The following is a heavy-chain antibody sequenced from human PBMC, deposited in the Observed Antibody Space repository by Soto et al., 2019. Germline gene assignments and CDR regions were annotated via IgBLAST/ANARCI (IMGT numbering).Heavy chain of an antibody. D-gene: IGHD1-26*01. V-gene: IGHV3-30*18. CDR2: ISYDGSEN. J-gene: IGHJ4*02. CDR1: GFTFSSFA. Sequence: QVQLVESGGGVIQPGRSLRLSCAASGFTFSSFAMHWVRQAPGEGLDLVARISYDGSENYYTDSVRGRFTISRENSKNIMYLQMNSLRVDDTAVYYCVKDGTPTYCPADHWGQGTLVTVSS. CDR3: VKDGTPTYCPADH.